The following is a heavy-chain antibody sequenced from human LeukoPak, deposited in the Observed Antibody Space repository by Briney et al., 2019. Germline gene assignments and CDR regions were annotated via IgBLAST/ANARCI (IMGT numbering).Heavy chain of an antibody. D-gene: IGHD2-8*01. Sequence: SQTLSLTCTVSGGSISSGSYYWSWIRQPAGKGLEWIGRIYTSGSTNYNPSLKSRVTISVDTSKNQFSLKLSSVTAADTAVYYCAKHRDITIMDPGFDYWGQGTLVTVSS. CDR3: AKHRDITIMDPGFDY. J-gene: IGHJ4*02. V-gene: IGHV4-61*02. CDR1: GGSISSGSYY. CDR2: IYTSGST.